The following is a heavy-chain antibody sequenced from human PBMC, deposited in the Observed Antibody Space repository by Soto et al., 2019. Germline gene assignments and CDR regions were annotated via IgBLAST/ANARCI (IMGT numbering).Heavy chain of an antibody. CDR3: AKNPVPLFLYGSGDPAVTNWFDP. V-gene: IGHV3-23*01. CDR1: GFTFSSYA. Sequence: GGSLRLSCAASGFTFSSYAMSWVRQAPGKGLEWVSAISGSGGSTYYADSVKGRFTISRDNSKNRLYLQMNSLRAEDTAVYYCAKNPVPLFLYGSGDPAVTNWFDPWGQGTLVTVSS. J-gene: IGHJ5*02. CDR2: ISGSGGST. D-gene: IGHD3-10*01.